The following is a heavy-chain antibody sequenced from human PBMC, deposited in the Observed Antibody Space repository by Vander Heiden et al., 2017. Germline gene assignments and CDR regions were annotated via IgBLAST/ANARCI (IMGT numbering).Heavy chain of an antibody. J-gene: IGHJ4*02. V-gene: IGHV1-8*01. Sequence: QVQLVQSGAEVKKPGASVKVSCKASGYTFTSYDINWVRQATGQGLEWMGWMKPSSGNTGYAQKFQGRVTMTRNTSISTAYMELSSLRSEDTAVYYCAREAHSSGWVDYWGQGTLVTVSS. D-gene: IGHD6-19*01. CDR1: GYTFTSYD. CDR3: AREAHSSGWVDY. CDR2: MKPSSGNT.